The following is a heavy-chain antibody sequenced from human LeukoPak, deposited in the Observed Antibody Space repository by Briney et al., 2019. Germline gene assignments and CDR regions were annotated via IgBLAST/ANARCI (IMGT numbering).Heavy chain of an antibody. CDR3: ARRDSSGWYGNHDAFDI. D-gene: IGHD6-19*01. Sequence: GESLKISCKGSGYSFTSYWIGWVRQMPGKGLEWMGIIYPGDSDTRYSPSFQGQVTISADKSISTAYLQWSSLKASDTAMYYCARRDSSGWYGNHDAFDIWGQGTMVTVSS. CDR2: IYPGDSDT. CDR1: GYSFTSYW. V-gene: IGHV5-51*01. J-gene: IGHJ3*02.